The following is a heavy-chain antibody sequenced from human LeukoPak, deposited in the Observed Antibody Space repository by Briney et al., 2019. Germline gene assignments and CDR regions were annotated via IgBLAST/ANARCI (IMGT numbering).Heavy chain of an antibody. Sequence: PGGSLRLSCAASGFTFSSYGMHWVRQAPGKGLEWVAFIRYDGSNKYYADSVKGRFTISRDNSKNTLHLQMNSLRAEDTAVYYCAKQARRAYYYGSGTYAGSHYFDYWGQGTLVTVSS. CDR1: GFTFSSYG. CDR3: AKQARRAYYYGSGTYAGSHYFDY. D-gene: IGHD3-10*01. CDR2: IRYDGSNK. V-gene: IGHV3-30*02. J-gene: IGHJ4*02.